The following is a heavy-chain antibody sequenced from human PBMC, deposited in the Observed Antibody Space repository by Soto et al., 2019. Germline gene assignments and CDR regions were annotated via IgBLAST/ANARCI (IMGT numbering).Heavy chain of an antibody. J-gene: IGHJ4*02. CDR1: GFIFGNHG. CDR3: VSWVSAHFDF. V-gene: IGHV3-23*01. Sequence: GGSLRLSCAASGFIFGNHGMTWVRQAPGRALEWVSTINANAGDTHYADSVKGRFTISRDNSKKTLSLQMNSLRAEDRAEYYFVSWVSAHFDFWGPGTEVTVSS. D-gene: IGHD2-8*01. CDR2: INANAGDT.